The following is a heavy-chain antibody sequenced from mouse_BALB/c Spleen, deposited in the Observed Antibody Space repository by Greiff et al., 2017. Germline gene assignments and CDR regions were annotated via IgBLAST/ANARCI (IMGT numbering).Heavy chain of an antibody. Sequence: EVKLVESGGGLVKPGGSLKLSCAASGFTFSSYDMSWVRQTPEKRLEWVAYISSGGGSTYYPDTVKGRFTISRDNAKNTLYLQMSSLKSEDTAMYYCARAYYYAMDYWGQGTSVTVSS. J-gene: IGHJ4*01. CDR1: GFTFSSYD. CDR2: ISSGGGST. D-gene: IGHD2-10*01. CDR3: ARAYYYAMDY. V-gene: IGHV5-12-1*01.